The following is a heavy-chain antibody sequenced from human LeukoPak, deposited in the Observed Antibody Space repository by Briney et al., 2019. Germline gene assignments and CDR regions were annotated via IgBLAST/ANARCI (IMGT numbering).Heavy chain of an antibody. D-gene: IGHD6-13*01. Sequence: GGSLRLSCAASGFTFSNVWMGWFRQAPGKGLEWVGRIRKATEGGATDYAAPVQGRFTISRDNAKNSLYLQMNSLRAEDTAMYYCARDSAGNDYWGQGTLVTVSS. CDR3: ARDSAGNDY. CDR2: IRKATEGGAT. J-gene: IGHJ4*02. CDR1: GFTFSNVW. V-gene: IGHV3-15*01.